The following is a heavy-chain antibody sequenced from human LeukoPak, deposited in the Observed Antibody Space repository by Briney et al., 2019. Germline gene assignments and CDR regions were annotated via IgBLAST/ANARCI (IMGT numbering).Heavy chain of an antibody. Sequence: GGSLRLSCAASGFSFSTTWMHWVRQPPGQGLVWVARITSDGTSISYAESVKGRFTISRDNAKNTLYLQMNSLRAEDTAVYYCARDQNYYGSGSYVGYWGQGTLVTVSS. D-gene: IGHD3-10*01. CDR1: GFSFSTTW. J-gene: IGHJ4*02. CDR2: ITSDGTSI. CDR3: ARDQNYYGSGSYVGY. V-gene: IGHV3-74*03.